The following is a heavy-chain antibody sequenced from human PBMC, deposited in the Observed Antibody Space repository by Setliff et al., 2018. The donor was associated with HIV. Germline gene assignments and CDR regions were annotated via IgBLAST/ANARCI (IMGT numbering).Heavy chain of an antibody. J-gene: IGHJ4*02. CDR1: GFSVSSSY. CDR3: ARPRLYSNALEY. CDR2: IYSSGDT. D-gene: IGHD6-13*01. Sequence: PGGSLRLSCAASGFSVSSSYMSWVRQTPGEGLELVSSIYSSGDTYHADAVKGRFTLSRDNSKNTVYLQMNSLRPEDTAVYYCARPRLYSNALEYWGQGTLVTVSS. V-gene: IGHV3-66*02.